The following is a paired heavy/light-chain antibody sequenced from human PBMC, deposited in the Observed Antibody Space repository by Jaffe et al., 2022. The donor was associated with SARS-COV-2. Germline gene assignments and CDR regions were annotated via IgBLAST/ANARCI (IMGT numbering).Light chain of an antibody. V-gene: IGKV2D-29*01. Sequence: DIVMTQTPLSLSVTPGQPASISCKSSQNLLHSDGKTYLYWYVQRSGQPPQPLIYEVSKRFSGVPDRFSGSGSGTDFTLKISRVEAEDVGVYYCMQSIQLRTFGPGTKVDIK. J-gene: IGKJ3*01. CDR3: MQSIQLRT. CDR1: QNLLHSDGKTY. CDR2: EVS.
Heavy chain of an antibody. V-gene: IGHV1-18*01. CDR3: ARDPDYNLRSGYYDYYHGMDV. J-gene: IGHJ6*02. CDR2: ISPYNGNT. CDR1: GYTFTSYG. D-gene: IGHD3-3*01. Sequence: QVQLVQSGAEVKKPGASVKVSCKASGYTFTSYGISWVRQAPGQGLEWMGWISPYNGNTNYVQKVQGRVTMTTELSTSTAYMELRSLRSDDTAVYYCARDPDYNLRSGYYDYYHGMDVWGQGTTVTVSS.